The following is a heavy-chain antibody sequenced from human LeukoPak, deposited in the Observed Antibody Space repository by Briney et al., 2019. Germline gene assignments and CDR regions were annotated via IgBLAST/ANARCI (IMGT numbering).Heavy chain of an antibody. CDR2: ISSSSNYI. CDR3: ARERITTFGVVIYGMDV. CDR1: GFTFSSYS. Sequence: PGGSLRLSCTASGFTFSSYSMTWVRQAPGKGLEWVSSISSSSNYIYYVDSVKGRFTISRDNAKNSLYLQMSSLGAEDTAVYYCARERITTFGVVIYGMDVWGQGTTVTVAS. D-gene: IGHD3-3*01. V-gene: IGHV3-21*01. J-gene: IGHJ6*02.